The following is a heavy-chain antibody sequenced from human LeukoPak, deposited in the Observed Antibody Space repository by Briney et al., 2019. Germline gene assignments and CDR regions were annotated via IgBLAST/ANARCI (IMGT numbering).Heavy chain of an antibody. J-gene: IGHJ4*02. CDR1: GGTFSIYA. CDR3: ARISAAGHY. CDR2: IIPIFGTA. D-gene: IGHD6-13*01. Sequence: SVKVSFKASGGTFSIYAISWVRQAPGQGLEWMGRIIPIFGTANYAQKFQVRVTITTDESTSTAYMELSSLRSEDTAVYYCARISAAGHYWGQGTLVTVSS. V-gene: IGHV1-69*05.